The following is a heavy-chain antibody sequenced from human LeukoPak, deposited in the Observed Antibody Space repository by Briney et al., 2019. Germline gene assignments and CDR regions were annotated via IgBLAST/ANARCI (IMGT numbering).Heavy chain of an antibody. V-gene: IGHV1-46*01. CDR1: GYTFTSYY. CDR3: ARDLVLVRDGGSFDYYYYMDV. CDR2: INPSGGST. D-gene: IGHD1-26*01. J-gene: IGHJ6*03. Sequence: ASVKVSCKASGYTFTSYYMHWVRQAPGQGLEWMGIINPSGGSTSYAQKFQGRVTMTRDTSTSTVYMELSSLRSEDTAVYYCARDLVLVRDGGSFDYYYYMDVWGKGTTVTVSS.